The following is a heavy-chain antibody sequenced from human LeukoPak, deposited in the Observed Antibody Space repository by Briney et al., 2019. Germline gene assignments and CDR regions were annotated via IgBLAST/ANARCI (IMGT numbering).Heavy chain of an antibody. CDR2: ISYDGSNK. J-gene: IGHJ4*02. D-gene: IGHD1-26*01. CDR3: VRDSGSYFDY. CDR1: GFTFSSYA. V-gene: IGHV3-30-3*01. Sequence: PGRSLRLSCAASGFTFSSYAMHWVRQAPGKGLEWVAVISYDGSNKYYADSVKGRFTISRDNSKNTLYLQMNSLRAEDTAVYYCVRDSGSYFDYWGQGTLVTVSS.